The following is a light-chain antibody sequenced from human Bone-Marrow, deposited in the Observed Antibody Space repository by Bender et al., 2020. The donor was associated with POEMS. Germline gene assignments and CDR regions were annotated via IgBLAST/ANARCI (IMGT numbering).Light chain of an antibody. J-gene: IGLJ1*01. CDR1: SSDVGGYNS. CDR3: SSHAGRNHFCV. CDR2: EVT. V-gene: IGLV2-8*01. Sequence: QSALTQPPSASGSPGQSVTISCSGTSSDVGGYNSVSWYQQYPGQAPKLIIYEVTKRPSGVPDRFSGSQSGNTASLTVSGLRAEDEADYYCSSHAGRNHFCVFGSGTRVTVL.